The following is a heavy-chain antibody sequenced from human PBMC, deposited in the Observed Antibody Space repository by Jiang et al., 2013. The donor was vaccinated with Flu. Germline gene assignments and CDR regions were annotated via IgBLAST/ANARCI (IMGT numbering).Heavy chain of an antibody. J-gene: IGHJ4*02. CDR3: ARDSYCTNGVCYGYFEF. CDR1: GFTFSTYS. D-gene: IGHD2-8*01. V-gene: IGHV3-48*02. CDR2: ISSSSSTI. Sequence: PGGSLRLSCAASGFTFSTYSMNWVRQAPGKGLEWVSYISSSSSTIYYADSVKGRFTISRDNAKNSLYLQMSSLRDEDTAVYYCARDSYCTNGVCYGYFEFWGQGTLVTVSS.